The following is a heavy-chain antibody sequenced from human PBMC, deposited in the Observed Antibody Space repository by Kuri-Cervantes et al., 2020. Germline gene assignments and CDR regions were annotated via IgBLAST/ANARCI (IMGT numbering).Heavy chain of an antibody. Sequence: GGSLRLSCAASGFTFSSYAMHWVRQAPGKGLEWVAVISYDGSNKYYADSVKGRFTISRDNSKNTLYLQMNSLRAEDTAVYYCARAGPSPSYGDHPPTFYYFDYWGQGTLVTVSS. CDR1: GFTFSSYA. J-gene: IGHJ4*02. CDR3: ARAGPSPSYGDHPPTFYYFDY. V-gene: IGHV3-30-3*01. CDR2: ISYDGSNK. D-gene: IGHD4-17*01.